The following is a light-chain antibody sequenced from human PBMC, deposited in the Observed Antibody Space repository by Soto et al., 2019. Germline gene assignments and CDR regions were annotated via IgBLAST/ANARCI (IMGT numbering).Light chain of an antibody. V-gene: IGKV3-20*01. CDR2: GAS. J-gene: IGKJ2*01. Sequence: EVVLTQSPVTLSLSPGERATLSCRASQRIANNFLAWFQQKPGQPPTLLIYGASTRASGIPDRFSGSGSGTDFALTISRLEPGYFAVYYCQQYGRSPFTFGHGTKLQIK. CDR1: QRIANNF. CDR3: QQYGRSPFT.